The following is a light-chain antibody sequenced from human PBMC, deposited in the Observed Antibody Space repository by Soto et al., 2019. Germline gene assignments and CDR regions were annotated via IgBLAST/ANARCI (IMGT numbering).Light chain of an antibody. CDR3: QQYNNWPLT. Sequence: EIVMTQSPATLSVSPGERATLSCRASQSVNNNLAWYQQKPGQAPRRLIYGAPARATGIPARFSGSGSGTDFTLTISSLQSEDFAVYYCQQYNNWPLTFGGGTNVEIK. CDR2: GAP. J-gene: IGKJ4*01. V-gene: IGKV3-15*01. CDR1: QSVNNN.